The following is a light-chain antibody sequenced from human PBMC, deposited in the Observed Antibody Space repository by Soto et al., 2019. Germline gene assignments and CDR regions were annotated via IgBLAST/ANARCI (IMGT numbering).Light chain of an antibody. CDR3: SSYTSSSTYV. Sequence: QSVLTQPASVYGSPGQSITISCTGTSSDVGGYNYASWYQQHPGKAPKLMIYDVSNRPSGVSNRFSGSKSGNTASLTISGLQAEDEADYYCSSYTSSSTYVFGTGTKVTVL. J-gene: IGLJ1*01. CDR1: SSDVGGYNY. V-gene: IGLV2-14*01. CDR2: DVS.